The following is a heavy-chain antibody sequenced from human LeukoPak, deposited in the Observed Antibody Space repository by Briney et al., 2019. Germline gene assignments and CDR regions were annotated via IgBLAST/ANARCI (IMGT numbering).Heavy chain of an antibody. Sequence: GESLKISCKGSGYTFGNYWIAWVRQKPGKGLEWMGIIYEGDSRTRYSPSFQGQVTISADRSISTAYLQWSSLKASDTAMYYCARHAPFSVISSWLDPWGQGTPVTVSS. D-gene: IGHD3-10*01. CDR2: IYEGDSRT. J-gene: IGHJ5*02. CDR1: GYTFGNYW. CDR3: ARHAPFSVISSWLDP. V-gene: IGHV5-51*01.